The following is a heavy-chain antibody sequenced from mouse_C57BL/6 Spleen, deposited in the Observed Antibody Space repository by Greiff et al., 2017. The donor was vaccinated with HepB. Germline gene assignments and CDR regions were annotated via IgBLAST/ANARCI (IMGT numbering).Heavy chain of an antibody. J-gene: IGHJ2*01. D-gene: IGHD2-1*01. CDR1: GFTFSDYG. CDR3: ARRYYGDY. Sequence: EVKVEESGGGLVKPGGSLKLSCAASGFTFSDYGMHWVRQAPEKGLEWVAYISSGSSTIYYADTVKGRFTISRDNAKNTLFLQMTSLRSEDTAMYYCARRYYGDYWGQGTTLTVSS. V-gene: IGHV5-17*01. CDR2: ISSGSSTI.